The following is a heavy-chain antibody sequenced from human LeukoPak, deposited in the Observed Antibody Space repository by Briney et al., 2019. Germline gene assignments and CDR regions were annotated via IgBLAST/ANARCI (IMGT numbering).Heavy chain of an antibody. V-gene: IGHV1-24*01. D-gene: IGHD3-22*01. CDR2: FDPEDGET. CDR3: ARSSGIWGEFDY. CDR1: GYTLTELS. Sequence: ASVKVSCKVSGYTLTELSMHWVRQAPGKGLEGMGGFDPEDGETIYAQKFQGRVTMTEDTSTDTAYMELSSLRSEDTAVYYCARSSGIWGEFDYWGQGTLVTVSS. J-gene: IGHJ4*02.